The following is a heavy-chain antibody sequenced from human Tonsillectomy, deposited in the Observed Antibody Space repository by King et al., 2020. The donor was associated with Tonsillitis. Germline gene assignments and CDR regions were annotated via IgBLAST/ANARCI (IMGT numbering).Heavy chain of an antibody. CDR2: ISYDGNNK. D-gene: IGHD1-1*01. J-gene: IGHJ1*01. CDR1: GFTFSSYA. Sequence: VQLVESGGGVVQPGRSLRLSCAASGFTFSSYAMHWVRQAPGKGLEWVAVISYDGNNKYYADSVKGRFTISRDNSKNTLYLQMNSLRAEDTAVYYCASDLLAATGGSVYFHHWGQGTLVTVSS. CDR3: ASDLLAATGGSVYFHH. V-gene: IGHV3-30-3*01.